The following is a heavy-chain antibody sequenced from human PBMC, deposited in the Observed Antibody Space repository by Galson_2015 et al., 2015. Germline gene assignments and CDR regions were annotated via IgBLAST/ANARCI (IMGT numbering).Heavy chain of an antibody. CDR1: GDIVSSNSAA. D-gene: IGHD2-21*01. Sequence: CAISGDIVSSNSAAWNWIRQSPSRGLEWLGRTYYRSKWYNDYAVSVKSRITINPDTSKNQFSLQLNSVTPEDTAVYYCARDLIEYPTGWVAPWGQGTLVTVSS. J-gene: IGHJ5*02. V-gene: IGHV6-1*01. CDR3: ARDLIEYPTGWVAP. CDR2: TYYRSKWYN.